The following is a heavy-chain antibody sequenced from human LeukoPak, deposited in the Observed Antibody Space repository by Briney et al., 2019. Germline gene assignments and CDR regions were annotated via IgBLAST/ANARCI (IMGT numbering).Heavy chain of an antibody. CDR1: GFTFNSYV. V-gene: IGHV3-23*01. J-gene: IGHJ4*02. CDR3: ARDLCWGCFDD. D-gene: IGHD3-10*02. CDR2: ISGSGGST. Sequence: PGGSLLLSCAASGFTFNSYVMAWVRQAPGKGLGWVSAISGSGGSTFYADSVKGRFTISRDNSRNTLYLQMNSLRVDDTAVYYCARDLCWGCFDDWGQGNLVTVSS.